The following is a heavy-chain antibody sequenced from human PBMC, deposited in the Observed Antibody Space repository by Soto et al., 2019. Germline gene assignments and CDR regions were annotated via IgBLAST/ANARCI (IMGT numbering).Heavy chain of an antibody. V-gene: IGHV3-66*01. CDR1: GLSVSSND. J-gene: IGHJ4*01. CDR3: ARGSLY. Sequence: GESLKISCAASGLSVSSNDMSWVRQAPGKGLECVSIIYSADNTFYVDSVKGRFIISRDNSKNTVYLQMNSLRADDTAVYYCARGSLYWGQRTLVTVSS. CDR2: IYSADNT.